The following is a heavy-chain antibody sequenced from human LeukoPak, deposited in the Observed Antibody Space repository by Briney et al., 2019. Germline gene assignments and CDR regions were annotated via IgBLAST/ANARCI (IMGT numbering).Heavy chain of an antibody. J-gene: IGHJ4*02. CDR3: ARGMNTAMVPFDY. Sequence: SQTLSLTCTVSGGSISSGGYYWSWIRQHPGKGLEWIGYIYYSGSTNYNPSLKSRVTISVDTSKNQFSLKLSSVTAADTAVYYCARGMNTAMVPFDYWGQGTLVTVSS. CDR2: IYYSGST. D-gene: IGHD5-18*01. V-gene: IGHV4-31*03. CDR1: GGSISSGGYY.